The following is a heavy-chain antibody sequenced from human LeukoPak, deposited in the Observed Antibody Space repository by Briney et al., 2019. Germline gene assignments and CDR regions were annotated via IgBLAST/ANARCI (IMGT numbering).Heavy chain of an antibody. J-gene: IGHJ4*02. V-gene: IGHV4-59*01. CDR3: ARDGAYDFWSGYHPGYFDY. D-gene: IGHD3-3*01. Sequence: SETLSLTCTVSGGSISSYYWSWIRQPPGRGLEWMGYIDYSGSTNYNPSLKSRVTVSVDTSKNQFSLKLSSVTAADTAVYYCARDGAYDFWSGYHPGYFDYWGQGTLVTVSS. CDR1: GGSISSYY. CDR2: IDYSGST.